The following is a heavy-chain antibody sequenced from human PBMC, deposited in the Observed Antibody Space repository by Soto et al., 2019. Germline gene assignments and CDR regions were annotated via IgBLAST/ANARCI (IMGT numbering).Heavy chain of an antibody. CDR1: GGTFSSYA. V-gene: IGHV1-69*13. J-gene: IGHJ5*02. Sequence: SVKVSCKASGGTFSSYAISWVRQAPGQGLEWMGGIIPIFGTANYAQKFQGRVTITADESTSTAYMELSSLRSEDTAVYYCARDLLDGYNDMAWVQGTLVTVSS. CDR3: ARDLLDGYNDMA. D-gene: IGHD3-9*01. CDR2: IIPIFGTA.